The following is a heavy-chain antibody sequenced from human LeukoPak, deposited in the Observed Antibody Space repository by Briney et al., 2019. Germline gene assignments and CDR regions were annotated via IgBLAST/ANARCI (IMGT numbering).Heavy chain of an antibody. CDR3: ASGVEMATPPDY. D-gene: IGHD2-8*01. CDR2: INPSGGST. V-gene: IGHV1-46*01. CDR1: GYTFTSYY. Sequence: ASVKVSCKASGYTFTSYYMHWVRQAPGQGLEWMGIINPSGGSTSYAQKFQGRVTMTRDTSTSTVYMELNSLRSEDTAVYYCASGVEMATPPDYWGQGTLVTVSS. J-gene: IGHJ4*02.